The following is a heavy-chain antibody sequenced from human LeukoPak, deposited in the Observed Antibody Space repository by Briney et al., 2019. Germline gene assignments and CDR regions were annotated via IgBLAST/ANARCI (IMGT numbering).Heavy chain of an antibody. CDR1: GFTFSSYS. CDR2: ISSSSSYI. D-gene: IGHD3-3*01. Sequence: GGSLRLSCAASGFTFSSYSMNWVRQAPGKGLEWVSFISSSSSYIYYADSVKGRFTISRDNAKNSLYLQMNSLRAEDTAVYYCARSIAFWSGYYNGNWFDPWGQGTLVTVSS. CDR3: ARSIAFWSGYYNGNWFDP. J-gene: IGHJ5*02. V-gene: IGHV3-21*01.